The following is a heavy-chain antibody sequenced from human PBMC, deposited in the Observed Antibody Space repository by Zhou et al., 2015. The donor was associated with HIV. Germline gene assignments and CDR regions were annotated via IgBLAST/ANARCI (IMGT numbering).Heavy chain of an antibody. D-gene: IGHD3-10*01. Sequence: EVLLVESGGGLVQPGGSLRLSCAASGFTFSDSAVHWIRQASGKGLEWVGRIRSKGNTYATAYSASLKGRFTISRDDSKNTAYLQMNSLKTEDTAVYYCTRRDYYGSGTGVEYWGQGILVTVSS. CDR2: IRSKGNTYAT. CDR3: TRRDYYGSGTGVEY. V-gene: IGHV3-73*01. J-gene: IGHJ4*02. CDR1: GFTFSDSA.